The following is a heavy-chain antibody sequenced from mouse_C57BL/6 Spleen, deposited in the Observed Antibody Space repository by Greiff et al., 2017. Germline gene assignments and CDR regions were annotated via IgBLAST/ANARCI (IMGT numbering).Heavy chain of an antibody. CDR2: IYPGSGNT. CDR3: TRYDGYDVPFAY. CDR1: GYTFTDYY. V-gene: IGHV1-76*01. J-gene: IGHJ3*01. D-gene: IGHD2-3*01. Sequence: LQESGAELVRPGASVKLSCKASGYTFTDYYINWVKQRPGQGLEWIARIYPGSGNTYYNAKFKGKATLTAEKSSSTAYMQISSLTSEDSAVYFCTRYDGYDVPFAYWGQGTLVTVSA.